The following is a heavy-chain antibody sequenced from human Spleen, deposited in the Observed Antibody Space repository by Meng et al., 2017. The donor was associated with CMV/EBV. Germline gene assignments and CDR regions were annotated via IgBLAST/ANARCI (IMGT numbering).Heavy chain of an antibody. Sequence: GESLKISCAASRFTLSSYAMHWVRQAPGKGLEWVAFIRYDGSDKNYADSVKGRFTISRDNSKNTLYLQMNSLRTEDTAVYYCAKGSAGYCSSSNIGCSFEYWGQGTLVTVSS. CDR1: RFTLSSYA. D-gene: IGHD2-2*01. J-gene: IGHJ4*02. CDR3: AKGSAGYCSSSNIGCSFEY. V-gene: IGHV3-30*02. CDR2: IRYDGSDK.